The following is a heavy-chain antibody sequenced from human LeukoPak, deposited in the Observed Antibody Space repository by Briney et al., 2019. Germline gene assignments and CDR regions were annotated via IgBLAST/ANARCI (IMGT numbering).Heavy chain of an antibody. CDR2: IYHSGST. Sequence: PSETLSLTCTVSGYPISSGYYWGWIRQPPGKGLEWIGSIYHSGSTYYNPSLKSRVTISVDTSKNQFSLKLSSVTAADTAVYYCARTAIVVVAATVVWFDPWGQGTLVTVSS. CDR1: GYPISSGYY. J-gene: IGHJ5*02. V-gene: IGHV4-38-2*02. CDR3: ARTAIVVVAATVVWFDP. D-gene: IGHD2-15*01.